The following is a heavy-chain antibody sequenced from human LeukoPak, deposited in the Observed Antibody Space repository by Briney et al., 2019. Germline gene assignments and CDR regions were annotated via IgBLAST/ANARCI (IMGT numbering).Heavy chain of an antibody. CDR2: TAYEGGEK. V-gene: IGHV3-30*01. Sequence: PGGSLRLSCAASGSTFSGHLLHWVRQAPGKGLEWVAGTAYEGGEKYYADSVSGRFTISRDNSDNTVYLQMNGLRLEDTAVYFCARDGFVGAADYWGQGTLVTVSS. CDR3: ARDGFVGAADY. J-gene: IGHJ4*02. CDR1: GSTFSGHL. D-gene: IGHD6-13*01.